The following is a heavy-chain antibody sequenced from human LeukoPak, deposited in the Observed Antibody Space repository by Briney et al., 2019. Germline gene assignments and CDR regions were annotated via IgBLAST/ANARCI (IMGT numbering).Heavy chain of an antibody. CDR2: ISGSGGST. D-gene: IGHD3-22*01. J-gene: IGHJ4*02. Sequence: GGSLRLSCAASGFTFSSYAMSWVRQAPGKGLEWVSAISGSGGSTYYADSVKGRFTISRDNSKNTLYLQMNSLRAEDTAVYYCAKVLAPGKNYYDSSGYYNWGQGTLVTVSS. V-gene: IGHV3-23*01. CDR3: AKVLAPGKNYYDSSGYYN. CDR1: GFTFSSYA.